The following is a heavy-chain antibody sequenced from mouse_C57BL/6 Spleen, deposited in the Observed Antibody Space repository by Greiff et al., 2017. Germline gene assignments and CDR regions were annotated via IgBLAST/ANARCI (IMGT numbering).Heavy chain of an antibody. J-gene: IGHJ4*01. CDR2: IYPGDGDT. D-gene: IGHD1-1*01. V-gene: IGHV1-80*01. Sequence: VQLQQSGAELVKPGASVKISCKASGYAFSSYWMNWVKQRPGKGLEWIGQIYPGDGDTNYNGKFKGKATLTADKSSSTAYMQLSSLTSEDSAVYFCASSRSYYGSNYAMDYWGQGTSVTVSS. CDR3: ASSRSYYGSNYAMDY. CDR1: GYAFSSYW.